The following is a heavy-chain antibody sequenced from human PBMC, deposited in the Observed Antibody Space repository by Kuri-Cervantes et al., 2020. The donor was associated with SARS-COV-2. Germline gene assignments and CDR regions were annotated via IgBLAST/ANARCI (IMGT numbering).Heavy chain of an antibody. CDR1: GYIFTNYA. CDR2: INAVNGNT. V-gene: IGHV1-3*01. Sequence: ASVKVSCKASGYIFTNYALHWVRQAPGQRLEWMGWINAVNGNTKYSQKFQGRVTITRDTSASTAYMELSRLRSEDTALYYCARVRGSQWLAFYDAFDIWGQGTMVTVSS. D-gene: IGHD6-19*01. J-gene: IGHJ3*02. CDR3: ARVRGSQWLAFYDAFDI.